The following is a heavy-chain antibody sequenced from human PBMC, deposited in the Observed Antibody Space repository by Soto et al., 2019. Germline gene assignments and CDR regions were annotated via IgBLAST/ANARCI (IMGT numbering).Heavy chain of an antibody. Sequence: SETLSLTCAVYGGSFSGYYWSWIRQPPGKGLEWIGEINHSGSTNYNPSLKSRVTISVDTSKNQFSLKLSSVTAADTAVYYCARRGPSGKYSSSNRPQHFDYWGQGTLVTVSS. CDR3: ARRGPSGKYSSSNRPQHFDY. CDR2: INHSGST. D-gene: IGHD6-6*01. V-gene: IGHV4-34*01. CDR1: GGSFSGYY. J-gene: IGHJ4*02.